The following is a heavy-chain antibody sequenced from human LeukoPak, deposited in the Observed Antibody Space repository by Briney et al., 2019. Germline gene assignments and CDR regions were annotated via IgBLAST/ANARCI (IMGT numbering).Heavy chain of an antibody. V-gene: IGHV4-59*01. CDR3: ARDVWGHVDAFDI. CDR2: IYYSGST. J-gene: IGHJ3*02. CDR1: GGSITSSY. D-gene: IGHD3-16*01. Sequence: SETLSLTCTVSGGSITSSYWSWIRQPPGKALEWIGYIYYSGSTSYSPSLKSRVTISVDTSKNQFSLRLRSVTAADTAVYYCARDVWGHVDAFDIWGQGTMVTVSS.